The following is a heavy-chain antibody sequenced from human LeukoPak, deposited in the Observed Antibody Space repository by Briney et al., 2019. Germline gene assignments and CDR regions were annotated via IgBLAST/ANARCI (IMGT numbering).Heavy chain of an antibody. D-gene: IGHD5-12*01. Sequence: ASVKVSCKASGYTFTSYYMHWVRQAPGQGLEWMGIINPSGGSTNYAQKFQGRVTITADESSSTTYMELSSLRSEDTAMYYCARIDRYSAWGNYFDYWGQGTLVTVSS. CDR2: INPSGGST. V-gene: IGHV1-46*01. J-gene: IGHJ4*02. CDR1: GYTFTSYY. CDR3: ARIDRYSAWGNYFDY.